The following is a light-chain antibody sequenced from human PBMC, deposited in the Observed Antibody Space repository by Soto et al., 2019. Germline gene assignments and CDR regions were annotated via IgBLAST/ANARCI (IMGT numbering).Light chain of an antibody. J-gene: IGLJ3*02. V-gene: IGLV1-51*01. CDR2: END. CDR3: ATRDSSLNAGV. CDR1: SSDIGTYKY. Sequence: QSALTQPASVSGSPGQSITISCTGTSSDIGTYKYVSWYQVLPGSAPKLLIYENDKRPSEIFARFSASKSGTSASLAITGLQAGDEGDYYCATRDSSLNAGVFGGGTKLTVL.